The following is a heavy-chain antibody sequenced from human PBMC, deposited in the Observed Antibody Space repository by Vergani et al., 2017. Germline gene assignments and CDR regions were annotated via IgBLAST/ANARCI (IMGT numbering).Heavy chain of an antibody. CDR2: IQFDGSNQ. D-gene: IGHD3-16*01. V-gene: IGHV3-30*02. CDR3: AKHFRGWGIDY. Sequence: QVQLVESGGGVVQRGGSLRLSCATSGFTLSNYEMQWIRQGPGKGLEFVAFIQFDGSNQYYADSVKGRFTLSRDFSKNTLYLQMNSLRTDDTARYYCAKHFRGWGIDYWGQGTQVIVSS. J-gene: IGHJ4*02. CDR1: GFTLSNYE.